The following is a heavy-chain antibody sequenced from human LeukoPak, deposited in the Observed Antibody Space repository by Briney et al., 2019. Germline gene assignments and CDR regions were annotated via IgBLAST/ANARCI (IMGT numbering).Heavy chain of an antibody. CDR1: GFTFSSYS. CDR3: ARLKYCSGGSC. CDR2: ISSSSSTI. D-gene: IGHD2-15*01. Sequence: GGSLRLSCAASGFTFSSYSMNWVRQAPGKGLEWVSYISSSSSTIYYADSVKGRFTISRDNAKNSLYLQMNSLRAEDTAVYYCARLKYCSGGSCWGQGTLVTVSS. J-gene: IGHJ4*02. V-gene: IGHV3-48*01.